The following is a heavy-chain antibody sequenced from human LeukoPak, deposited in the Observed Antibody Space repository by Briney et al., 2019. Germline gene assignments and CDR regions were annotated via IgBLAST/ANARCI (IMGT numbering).Heavy chain of an antibody. CDR1: GFTFSSYA. CDR3: AKDLYRWDY. D-gene: IGHD3-16*02. V-gene: IGHV3-23*01. CDR2: VSGSGSST. J-gene: IGHJ4*02. Sequence: EGSLRLSCAASGFTFSSYAMSWVRQAPGKGLEWVSTVSGSGSSTYYADSVKGRFIISRDNSKNTLYLQMNSLRAEDTAVYYCAKDLYRWDYWGQGTLVTVSS.